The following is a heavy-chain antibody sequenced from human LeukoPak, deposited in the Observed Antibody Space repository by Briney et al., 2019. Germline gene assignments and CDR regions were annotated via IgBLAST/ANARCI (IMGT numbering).Heavy chain of an antibody. J-gene: IGHJ4*02. V-gene: IGHV3-23*01. Sequence: GGTLRLSCAASGFTFSSYGMSWVRQAPGKGLEWVSAISGSGGSTYYADSVKGRFTISRDNSKNTLYLQMNSLRAEDTAVYYCARALIGYYFDYWGQGTLVTVSS. D-gene: IGHD2-8*01. CDR1: GFTFSSYG. CDR3: ARALIGYYFDY. CDR2: ISGSGGST.